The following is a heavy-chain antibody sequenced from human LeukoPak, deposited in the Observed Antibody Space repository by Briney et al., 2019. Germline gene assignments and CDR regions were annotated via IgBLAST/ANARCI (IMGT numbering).Heavy chain of an antibody. CDR1: GFTFNSYS. D-gene: IGHD3-10*02. J-gene: IGHJ3*02. CDR2: ISSSSSYI. V-gene: IGHV3-21*01. CDR3: ARVRVRGAFDI. Sequence: GGSLRLSCAASGFTFNSYSMNWVGQAPGKGLEGVSSISSSSSYIDYADSVKGRFTISRDNAKNSLYLKMNSLRAEDTAVYYCARVRVRGAFDIWGQGTMVTVSS.